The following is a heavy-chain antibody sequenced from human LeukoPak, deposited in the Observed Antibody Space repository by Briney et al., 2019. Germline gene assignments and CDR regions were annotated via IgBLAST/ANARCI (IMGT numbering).Heavy chain of an antibody. CDR2: INSDGSRT. CDR3: ARVLTGSWDWFDP. CDR1: GFTFSNYG. V-gene: IGHV3-74*01. Sequence: GGSLRLSCAASGFTFSNYGMSWVRQAPGKGLVWVSRINSDGSRTNYADSVKGRFTISRDNAKNTLYLQMNSLRAEDTAVYYCARVLTGSWDWFDPWGQGTLVTVSS. J-gene: IGHJ5*02. D-gene: IGHD2-8*02.